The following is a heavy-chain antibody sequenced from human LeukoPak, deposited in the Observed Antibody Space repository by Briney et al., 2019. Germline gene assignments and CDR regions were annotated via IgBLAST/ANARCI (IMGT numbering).Heavy chain of an antibody. CDR1: DGSISSSSYY. Sequence: SETLSLTCTVSDGSISSSSYYWGWIRQPPGKGLEWIGSIYYSGSTYYNPSLKSRVTISVDTSKNQFSLKLSSVTAADTAVYYCARGQCSGGSCYSFSPHWFDPWGQGTLVTVSS. D-gene: IGHD2-15*01. J-gene: IGHJ5*02. V-gene: IGHV4-39*07. CDR3: ARGQCSGGSCYSFSPHWFDP. CDR2: IYYSGST.